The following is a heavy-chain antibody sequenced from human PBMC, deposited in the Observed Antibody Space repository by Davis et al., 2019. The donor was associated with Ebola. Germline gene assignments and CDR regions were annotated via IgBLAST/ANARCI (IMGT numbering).Heavy chain of an antibody. CDR3: ARNSEVTTLYYYYGMDV. CDR1: GYTFTSYG. D-gene: IGHD4-17*01. CDR2: ISAYNGNT. V-gene: IGHV1-18*01. J-gene: IGHJ6*02. Sequence: AASVKVSCKASGYTFTSYGISWVRQAPGQGLEWMGWISAYNGNTNYAQKLQGRVTMTTGTSTSTAYMELRSLRSDDTAVYYCARNSEVTTLYYYYGMDVWGQGTTVTVSS.